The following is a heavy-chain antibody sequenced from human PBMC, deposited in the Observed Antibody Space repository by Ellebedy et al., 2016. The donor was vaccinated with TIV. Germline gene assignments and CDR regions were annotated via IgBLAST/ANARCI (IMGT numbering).Heavy chain of an antibody. CDR3: ARGVRYSSGQDAFDI. D-gene: IGHD6-19*01. Sequence: PGGSLRLSCAASGFTVRSNYMSRVRQAPGKGLVWVSRINSDGSSTSYADSVKGRFTISRDNAKNTLYLQMNSLRAEDTAVYYCARGVRYSSGQDAFDIWGQGTMVTVSS. CDR1: GFTVRSNY. CDR2: INSDGSST. V-gene: IGHV3-74*01. J-gene: IGHJ3*02.